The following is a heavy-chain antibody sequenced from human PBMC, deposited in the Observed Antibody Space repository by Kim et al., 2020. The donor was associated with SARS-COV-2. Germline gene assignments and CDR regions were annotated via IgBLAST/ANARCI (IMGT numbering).Heavy chain of an antibody. J-gene: IGHJ4*02. D-gene: IGHD1-7*01. V-gene: IGHV3-23*01. CDR1: GFTFSSHA. Sequence: GGSLRLSCVASGFTFSSHAMTWVRQVSGKRLEWISTIYANGDPTFYADSVRARFIISRDNSKNTLYLKMNSLRPEDTAVYYCTKLAGTYTYYFDFWGQGTLVTVSS. CDR2: IYANGDPT. CDR3: TKLAGTYTYYFDF.